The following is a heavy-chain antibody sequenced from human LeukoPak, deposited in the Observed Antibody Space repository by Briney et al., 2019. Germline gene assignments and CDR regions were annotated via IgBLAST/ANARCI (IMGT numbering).Heavy chain of an antibody. Sequence: ASVKVSCTASGYTFTGHFIFWVRHSPGQRLALVASINPNTGDTYYAQKFQGRVTVASDTAISTAYLDISRLRSDDTAFYYCSREASCDTTSCPQDYWGQGTLVTVSS. CDR2: INPNTGDT. J-gene: IGHJ4*02. D-gene: IGHD2-2*01. CDR1: GYTFTGHF. V-gene: IGHV1-2*02. CDR3: SREASCDTTSCPQDY.